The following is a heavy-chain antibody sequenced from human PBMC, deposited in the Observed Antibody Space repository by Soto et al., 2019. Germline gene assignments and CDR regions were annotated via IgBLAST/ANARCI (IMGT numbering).Heavy chain of an antibody. CDR2: ISGSGGST. D-gene: IGHD3-3*01. CDR3: STDPPSEWLPGFDP. CDR1: GFTFSNYS. V-gene: IGHV3-23*01. Sequence: EVQLLESGGGLVQPGGSLKLSSAASGFTFSNYSMRWVRQDPGKGLEWVSAISGSGGSTYYADSVKGRFIISRDNSKNTRDLQMNSLRVEDTAVYYCSTDPPSEWLPGFDPWFQGSLVPVSS. J-gene: IGHJ5*02.